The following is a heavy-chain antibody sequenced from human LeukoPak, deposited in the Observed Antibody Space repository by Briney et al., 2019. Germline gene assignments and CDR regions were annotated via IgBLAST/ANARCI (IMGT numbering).Heavy chain of an antibody. D-gene: IGHD4-17*01. CDR2: INHSGST. Sequence: SETLSLTCAVYGGSFSGYYWSWIRQPPGKGLEWIGEINHSGSTNYNPSLKSRVTISVDTSKNQFSLKLSSVTAADTAVYYCARSYGDPYWGQGTLVTVSS. CDR1: GGSFSGYY. J-gene: IGHJ4*02. V-gene: IGHV4-34*01. CDR3: ARSYGDPY.